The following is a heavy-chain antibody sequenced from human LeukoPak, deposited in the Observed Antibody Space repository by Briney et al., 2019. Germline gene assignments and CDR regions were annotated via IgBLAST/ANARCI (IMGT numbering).Heavy chain of an antibody. CDR3: ATLGYCSGGSCYPDWFDP. Sequence: SQTLSLTCTVSGGSISSGGYYWSWIRQHPGKGLEWIGYIYYSGSTYYNPSLKSRVTISVDTSKNQFSLKLSSVTAADTAVYYCATLGYCSGGSCYPDWFDPWGQGTLVIVSS. CDR2: IYYSGST. D-gene: IGHD2-15*01. J-gene: IGHJ5*02. V-gene: IGHV4-31*03. CDR1: GGSISSGGYY.